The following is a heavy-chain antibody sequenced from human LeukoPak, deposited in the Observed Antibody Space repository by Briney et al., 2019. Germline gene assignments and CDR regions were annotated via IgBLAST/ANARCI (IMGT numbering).Heavy chain of an antibody. CDR2: ISPYNGNT. Sequence: ASVKVSCKASGYTFTSYGISWVRQAPGQGLEWMGWISPYNGNTNYAQRLQGRVTMTTDISTSTAYMELTSLRSDDTAVYYCARDAPFQPLTGYYWGRDYFDYWGQGTLVTVSS. V-gene: IGHV1-18*01. D-gene: IGHD3-9*01. J-gene: IGHJ4*02. CDR1: GYTFTSYG. CDR3: ARDAPFQPLTGYYWGRDYFDY.